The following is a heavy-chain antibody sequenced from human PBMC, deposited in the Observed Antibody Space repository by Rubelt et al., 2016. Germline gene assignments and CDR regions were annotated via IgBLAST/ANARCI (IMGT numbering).Heavy chain of an antibody. CDR1: GGSVSSGSYY. Sequence: QVQLQESGPGLVKPSETLFLTCTVSGGSVSSGSYYWSWIRQPPGKGLEWIGYIYYTGSTNYNPSLKSRVTISVDTSKNQFSLKLSSVTAADTAVYYCARVDYYDSSLDYWGQGTLVTVSS. CDR3: ARVDYYDSSLDY. V-gene: IGHV4-61*01. CDR2: IYYTGST. D-gene: IGHD3-22*01. J-gene: IGHJ4*02.